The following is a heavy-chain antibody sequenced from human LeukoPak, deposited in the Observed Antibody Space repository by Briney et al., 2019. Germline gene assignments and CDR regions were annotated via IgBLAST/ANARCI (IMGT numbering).Heavy chain of an antibody. V-gene: IGHV3-33*06. Sequence: PGGPLRLSCAASGFTFSSYGMHWVRQAPGKGLEWVAVIWYDGSNKYYADSVKGRFTISRDNSKNTLYLQMNSLRAEDTAVYYCAKGDYDYGGFDPWGQGTLVTVSS. CDR2: IWYDGSNK. CDR3: AKGDYDYGGFDP. J-gene: IGHJ5*02. D-gene: IGHD3-3*01. CDR1: GFTFSSYG.